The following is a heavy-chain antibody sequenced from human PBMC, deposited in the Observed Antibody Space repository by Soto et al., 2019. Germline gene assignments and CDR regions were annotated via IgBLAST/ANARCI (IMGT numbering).Heavy chain of an antibody. CDR2: IGISGDT. V-gene: IGHV3-13*01. CDR3: ARFSGVTLPHYYGMDV. D-gene: IGHD3-10*01. CDR1: GFNFRSYD. J-gene: IGHJ6*02. Sequence: RRLSCAASGFNFRSYDMHWVRQSTGKGPEWVSGIGISGDTFYLGSVKGRFTISRENAKNSLNLQMNDLRVGDTAVYYCARFSGVTLPHYYGMDVWGQGTTVTVSS.